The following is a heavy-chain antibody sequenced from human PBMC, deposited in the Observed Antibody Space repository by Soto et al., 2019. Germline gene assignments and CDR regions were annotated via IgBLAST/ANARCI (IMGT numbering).Heavy chain of an antibody. V-gene: IGHV4-39*01. CDR3: ARHGVSYGSGSYYNPWDY. D-gene: IGHD3-10*01. Sequence: QVQLQESGPGLVRPSETLSLSCSISGDSIPSRSYYWAWIRQSPGKGLEWIGSVYYTGSPYYTSSLKSRVTIAVDTSKNQFSLRLKSVTAADTAVYYCARHGVSYGSGSYYNPWDYWGQGALVTVSS. CDR2: VYYTGSP. CDR1: GDSIPSRSYY. J-gene: IGHJ4*02.